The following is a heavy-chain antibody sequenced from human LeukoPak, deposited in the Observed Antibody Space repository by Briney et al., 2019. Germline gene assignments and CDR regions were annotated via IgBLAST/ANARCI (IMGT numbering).Heavy chain of an antibody. D-gene: IGHD6-6*01. CDR1: GFTFSSYA. CDR2: ISGSGGST. Sequence: PGGSLRLSCAASGFTFSSYAMSWVRQAPGKGLEWVSAISGSGGSTYYADSVKGRFTISRDNSKNTLYLQMSSLRAEDTAVYYCARRPRDYYYYMDVWGKGTTVTVSS. CDR3: ARRPRDYYYYMDV. V-gene: IGHV3-23*01. J-gene: IGHJ6*03.